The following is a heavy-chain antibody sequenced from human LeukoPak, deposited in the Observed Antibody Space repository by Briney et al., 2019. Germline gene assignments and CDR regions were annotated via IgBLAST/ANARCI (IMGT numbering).Heavy chain of an antibody. Sequence: GASVKVSCKASRYTFTSYDINWVRQATGQGLEWMGWMNPNSGNTGYAQKFQGRVTITRNTSISTAYMELSSLRSEDTAVYYCARDNVLRSADAFDIWGQGTMVTVSS. J-gene: IGHJ3*02. CDR3: ARDNVLRSADAFDI. V-gene: IGHV1-8*03. CDR2: MNPNSGNT. D-gene: IGHD3-3*01. CDR1: RYTFTSYD.